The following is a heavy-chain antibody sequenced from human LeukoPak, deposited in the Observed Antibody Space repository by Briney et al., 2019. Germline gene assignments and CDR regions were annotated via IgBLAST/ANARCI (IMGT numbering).Heavy chain of an antibody. Sequence: GGSLRLSCAASGFTFTGYWMHGVRQAPGKGLVWVSRVDHDGSGTAYADSVTGRFTISRDNAKNTVYLQMNSLRADDTAVYYCATDLGWGQGTLVTVSS. V-gene: IGHV3-74*01. CDR2: VDHDGSGT. CDR3: ATDLG. J-gene: IGHJ4*02. D-gene: IGHD4-17*01. CDR1: GFTFTGYW.